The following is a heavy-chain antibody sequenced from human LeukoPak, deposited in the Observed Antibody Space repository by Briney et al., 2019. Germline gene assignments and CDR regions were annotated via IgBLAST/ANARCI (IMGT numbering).Heavy chain of an antibody. D-gene: IGHD5-18*01. CDR1: GGSFSGYY. CDR2: INHSGST. J-gene: IGHJ4*02. V-gene: IGHV4-34*01. CDR3: ARLNSYGPDY. Sequence: SETLSLTCAVYGGSFSGYYWSWIRQPPGKGLEWIGEINHSGSTNYNPSLKSRVTISVDTSKNQFSLKLSSVTAADTAVYYCARLNSYGPDYWGQGTLVTVSS.